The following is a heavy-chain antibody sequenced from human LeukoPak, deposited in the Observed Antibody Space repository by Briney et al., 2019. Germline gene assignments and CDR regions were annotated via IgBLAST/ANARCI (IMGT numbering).Heavy chain of an antibody. J-gene: IGHJ5*02. CDR2: ISSSGSTI. V-gene: IGHV3-48*03. Sequence: GGSLRLSCRASGFTFSSNEMNWVRQAPGKGLEWVSYISSSGSTIYYADSVKGRFTISRDNAKNTLYLQMNSLRAEDTAVYYCARTKLVIGFDPWGQGTLVTVSS. CDR3: ARTKLVIGFDP. D-gene: IGHD3-9*01. CDR1: GFTFSSNE.